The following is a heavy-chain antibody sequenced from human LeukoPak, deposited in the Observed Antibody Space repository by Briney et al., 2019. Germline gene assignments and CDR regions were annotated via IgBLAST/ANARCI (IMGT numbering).Heavy chain of an antibody. Sequence: GGSLRLSCAASGFTLRSYSMSWVRQAPGKGLEWVAVISYDGSNKYYADSVKGRFTISRDNSKNTLYLQMNSLRAEDTAVYYCAREEYQLLDYYYYGMDVWGQGTTVTVSS. V-gene: IGHV3-30*03. CDR2: ISYDGSNK. CDR3: AREEYQLLDYYYYGMDV. CDR1: GFTLRSYS. J-gene: IGHJ6*02. D-gene: IGHD2-2*01.